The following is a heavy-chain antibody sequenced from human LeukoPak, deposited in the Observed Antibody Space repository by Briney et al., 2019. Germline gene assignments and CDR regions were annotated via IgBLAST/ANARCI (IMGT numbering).Heavy chain of an antibody. V-gene: IGHV4-39*01. CDR1: GGSISSSYYY. CDR3: ARHFGT. Sequence: SETLSLTCTVSGGSISSSYYYWGWIRQPPGKGLEWIGSIYYSGSTYYNPSLKSRVTISVDTSKNQFSLKLGSVTAADTAVYCARHFGTWGQGTLVTVSS. D-gene: IGHD3/OR15-3a*01. CDR2: IYYSGST. J-gene: IGHJ4*02.